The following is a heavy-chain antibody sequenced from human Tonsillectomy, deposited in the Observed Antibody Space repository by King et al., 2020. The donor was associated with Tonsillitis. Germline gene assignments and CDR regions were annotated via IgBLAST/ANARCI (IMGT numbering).Heavy chain of an antibody. V-gene: IGHV1-18*01. CDR1: GYIFTSSD. Sequence: VQLVESGAEVKKPGASVKVSCKASGYIFTSSDISWVRQAPGQGLEWMGWISAYNGHINYAQKLQGRVTMTTDTSTSTAYMELRSLRSDDTAVYYCARGLVRGVILDYFDYWGQETLVTVSS. J-gene: IGHJ4*02. CDR2: ISAYNGHI. D-gene: IGHD3-10*01. CDR3: ARGLVRGVILDYFDY.